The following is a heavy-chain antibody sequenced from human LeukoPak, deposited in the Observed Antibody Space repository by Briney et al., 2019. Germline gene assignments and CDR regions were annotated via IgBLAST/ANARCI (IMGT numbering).Heavy chain of an antibody. CDR1: GFTFSSYA. D-gene: IGHD6-19*01. CDR3: AKKPLRIAVAGPRSWFDP. CDR2: ISGSGGST. J-gene: IGHJ5*02. V-gene: IGHV3-23*01. Sequence: PGGSLRLSCAASGFTFSSYAMSWVRQAPGKGLEWVSAISGSGGSTYYADSVKGRFTISRDNSKNTLYLQMNSLRAEDTAVYYCAKKPLRIAVAGPRSWFDPWGQGTLVTVSS.